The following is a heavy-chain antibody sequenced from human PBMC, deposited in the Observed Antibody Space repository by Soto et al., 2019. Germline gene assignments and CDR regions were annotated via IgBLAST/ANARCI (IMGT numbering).Heavy chain of an antibody. CDR3: ARGSYCTNGVCYNGWFDP. J-gene: IGHJ5*02. V-gene: IGHV3-30-3*01. CDR2: ISYDGSNK. D-gene: IGHD2-8*01. Sequence: GGSLRLSFAASGFTFSSYAMHWVRQAPGKGLEWVAVISYDGSNKYYADSVKGRFTISRDNSKNTLYLQMNSLRAEDTAVYYCARGSYCTNGVCYNGWFDPWGQGTLVTVSS. CDR1: GFTFSSYA.